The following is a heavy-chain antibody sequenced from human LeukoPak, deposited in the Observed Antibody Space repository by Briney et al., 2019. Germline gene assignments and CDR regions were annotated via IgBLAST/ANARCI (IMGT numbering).Heavy chain of an antibody. CDR2: TYPGDSDT. V-gene: IGHV5-51*01. D-gene: IGHD1-7*01. CDR1: GYRFTDYW. J-gene: IGHJ6*02. Sequence: GESLKISCKGSGYRFTDYWIGWVRQMPGKGLEWMGITYPGDSDTRYSPSFQGQVTISADKSINTAHLQWSSLKASDTAMYYCARGAAGTTPDYYYFGLDVWGQGTTVKVSS. CDR3: ARGAAGTTPDYYYFGLDV.